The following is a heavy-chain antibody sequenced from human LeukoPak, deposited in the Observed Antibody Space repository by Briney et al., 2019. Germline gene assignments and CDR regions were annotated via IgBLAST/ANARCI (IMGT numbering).Heavy chain of an antibody. CDR3: ARTPYYYDSSGYYYEGHGLDY. CDR1: GFTFSSYS. D-gene: IGHD3-22*01. V-gene: IGHV4-34*01. J-gene: IGHJ4*02. Sequence: PGGSLRLSCAASGFTFSSYSMNWVRQPPGKGLEWIGEINHSGSTNYNPSLKSRVTISVDTSKNQFSLKLSSVTAADTAVYYCARTPYYYDSSGYYYEGHGLDYWGQGTLVTVSS. CDR2: INHSGST.